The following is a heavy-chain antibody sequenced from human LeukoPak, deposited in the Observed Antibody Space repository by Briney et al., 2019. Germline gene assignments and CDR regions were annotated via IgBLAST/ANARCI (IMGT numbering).Heavy chain of an antibody. Sequence: GGSLRLSCAASGFTFSSYSMNWVRQAPGKGLEWVSSISSSSSYIYYADSVKGRFTISRDNSKNTLYLQMNSLRAEDTAVYYCASEIIFGSFDYWGQGTLVTVSS. CDR1: GFTFSSYS. CDR3: ASEIIFGSFDY. CDR2: ISSSSSYI. D-gene: IGHD3-3*01. V-gene: IGHV3-21*01. J-gene: IGHJ4*02.